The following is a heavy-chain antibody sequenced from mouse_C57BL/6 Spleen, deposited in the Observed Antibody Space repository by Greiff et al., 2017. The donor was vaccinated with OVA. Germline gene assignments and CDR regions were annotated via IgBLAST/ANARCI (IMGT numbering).Heavy chain of an antibody. CDR1: GFTFSDYY. D-gene: IGHD4-1*01. V-gene: IGHV5-16*01. CDR3: ARGGPPNWDVLFDY. Sequence: EVKLVESEGGLVQPGSSMKLSCTASGFTFSDYYMAWVRQVPEKGLEWVANINYDGSSTYYLDSLKSRFIISRDNAKNILYLQMSSLKSEDTATYYCARGGPPNWDVLFDYWGQGTTLTVSS. CDR2: INYDGSST. J-gene: IGHJ2*01.